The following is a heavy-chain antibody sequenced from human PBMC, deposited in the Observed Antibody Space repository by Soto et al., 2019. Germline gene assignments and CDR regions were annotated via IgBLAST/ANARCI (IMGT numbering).Heavy chain of an antibody. CDR3: ARDGDVNTGFGKDY. CDR1: GFTFCSYG. Sequence: QVQLVESGGGVVQPGRSLRLSCAASGFTFCSYGMHWVRQAPGKGLEWVAFIWHDGGNKSYAESVKGRFTISRDNSKNTLYLQMTSLSAEDTAMYYCARDGDVNTGFGKDYWGQGTLVTVSS. D-gene: IGHD3-10*01. CDR2: IWHDGGNK. J-gene: IGHJ4*02. V-gene: IGHV3-33*01.